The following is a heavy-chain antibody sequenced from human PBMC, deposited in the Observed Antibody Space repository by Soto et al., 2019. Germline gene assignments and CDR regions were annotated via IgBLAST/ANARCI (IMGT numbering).Heavy chain of an antibody. V-gene: IGHV3-23*01. Sequence: EVQLLESGGDLVQPGGSLRLSCAASGFTFNNYGLNWVRQAPGKGLEWVSTISKSGDNTHYSESVKGRFTISRDNSKNTLYLQMNSLRAEDTALYYCARDPSTGYADYWGQGTLVTVSS. CDR2: ISKSGDNT. CDR3: ARDPSTGYADY. CDR1: GFTFNNYG. D-gene: IGHD3-9*01. J-gene: IGHJ4*02.